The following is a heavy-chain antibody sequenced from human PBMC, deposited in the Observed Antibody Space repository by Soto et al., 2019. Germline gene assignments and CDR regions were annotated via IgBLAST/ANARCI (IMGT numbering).Heavy chain of an antibody. J-gene: IGHJ5*02. CDR2: IYWDDDK. CDR1: GFSLSTSGVG. CDR3: AHSRSEGLRWFGELAFQGNWFDP. D-gene: IGHD3-10*01. V-gene: IGHV2-5*02. Sequence: QITLKESGPTLVKPTQTLTLTCTFSGFSLSTSGVGVGWIRQPPGKALEWLALIYWDDDKRYSPSLKSSLSITKDTPKTQVVVTMTNMDPVETATYYCAHSRSEGLRWFGELAFQGNWFDPWGQGTLVTVSS.